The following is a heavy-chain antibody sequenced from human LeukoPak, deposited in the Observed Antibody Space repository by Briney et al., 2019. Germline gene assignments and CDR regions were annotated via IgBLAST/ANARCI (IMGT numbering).Heavy chain of an antibody. CDR2: IYYSGST. CDR1: GGSISSSSYY. V-gene: IGHV4-39*07. CDR3: SRSGISGSYYGPTKHDAFDI. D-gene: IGHD1-26*01. Sequence: PSETLSLTCTVSGGSISSSSYYWGWIRQPPGKGLEWIGSIYYSGSTYYNPSLKSRVTISVDTSKNQFSLKLSSVTAADTAVYYCSRSGISGSYYGPTKHDAFDIWGHGTMVTVSS. J-gene: IGHJ3*02.